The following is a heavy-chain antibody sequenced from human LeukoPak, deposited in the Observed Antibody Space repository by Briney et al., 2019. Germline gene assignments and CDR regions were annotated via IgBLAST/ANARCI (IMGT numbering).Heavy chain of an antibody. V-gene: IGHV3-48*01. CDR2: INSSGSTI. J-gene: IGHJ6*03. CDR3: AKRGICSSSSCYRIYYIDV. CDR1: GFTFSSYS. Sequence: GGSLRLSCAASGFTFSSYSMNWVRQAPGKGLEWVSYINSSGSTIYYADSVKGRFTISRDNAKNSLYLQMNSLRAEDTAVYYCAKRGICSSSSCYRIYYIDVWGKGTTVTVSS. D-gene: IGHD2-2*01.